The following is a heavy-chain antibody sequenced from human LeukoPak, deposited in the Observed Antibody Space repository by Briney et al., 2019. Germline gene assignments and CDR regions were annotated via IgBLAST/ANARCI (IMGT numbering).Heavy chain of an antibody. CDR2: ISGSGGST. CDR3: AKDSSPVYYYYGIDV. V-gene: IGHV3-23*01. Sequence: GGSLRLSCAASGFTFSSYAMSWVRQAPGKGLEWVSAISGSGGSTYYADSVKGRFTISRDNSKNTLYLQMNSLRSEDTAVYYCAKDSSPVYYYYGIDVWGQGTTVTVSS. J-gene: IGHJ6*02. CDR1: GFTFSSYA. D-gene: IGHD6-13*01.